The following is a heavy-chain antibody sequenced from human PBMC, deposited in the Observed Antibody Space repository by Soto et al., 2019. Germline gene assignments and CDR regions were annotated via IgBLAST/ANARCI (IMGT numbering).Heavy chain of an antibody. CDR3: ARDGQYRTDGFDI. CDR1: GFTYSSHG. V-gene: IGHV3-23*01. D-gene: IGHD5-12*01. J-gene: IGHJ3*02. Sequence: EAPLLESGGELIQPGGSLRLSCAASGFTYSSHGMSWVRQAPGKGLEWIAGLSRGGGSTYYADSVKGRFTISRDNSKNTLDLIMNSLRVEDTALYYCARDGQYRTDGFDIWGQGTIVTVSS. CDR2: LSRGGGST.